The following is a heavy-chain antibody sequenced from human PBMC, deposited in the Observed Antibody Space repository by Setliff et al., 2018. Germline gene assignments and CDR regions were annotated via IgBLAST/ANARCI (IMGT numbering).Heavy chain of an antibody. CDR1: GFVFGTYG. V-gene: IGHV3-30*02. Sequence: GESLKISCAASGFVFGTYGMHWVRQAPGKGLDWVASVRFDGSYKVYADSVKGRFTISRDNSENTLFLQMTSLRPEGTGIYYCAKVKKPLIRGSSSDYWGRGTLVTVSS. CDR3: AKVKKPLIRGSSSDY. J-gene: IGHJ4*01. CDR2: VRFDGSYK. D-gene: IGHD2-2*01.